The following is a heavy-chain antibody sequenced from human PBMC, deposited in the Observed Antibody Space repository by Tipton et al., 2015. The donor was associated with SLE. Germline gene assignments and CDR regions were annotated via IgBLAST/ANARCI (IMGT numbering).Heavy chain of an antibody. Sequence: SLRLSCAASGFTFSSYSMNWVRQAPGKGLEWVSSISSSSSYIYYADSVKGRFTISRDNSKNTLYLQMNSLRAEDTAVYYCATSLGATAAADYWGQGTLVTVSS. D-gene: IGHD1-26*01. V-gene: IGHV3-21*04. J-gene: IGHJ4*02. CDR1: GFTFSSYS. CDR3: ATSLGATAAADY. CDR2: ISSSSSYI.